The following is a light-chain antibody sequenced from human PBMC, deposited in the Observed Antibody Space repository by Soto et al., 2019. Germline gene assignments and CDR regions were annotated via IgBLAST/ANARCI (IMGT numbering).Light chain of an antibody. CDR3: CSYAGSYTLVV. J-gene: IGLJ2*01. CDR2: DVT. CDR1: SSDVGGYNY. V-gene: IGLV2-11*01. Sequence: QSALTQPRSVSGSPGQSVTISCTGTSSDVGGYNYDSWYQQHPGKAPKLMIYDVTERPSGVPDRFSGSKSGNTASLTISGLQAEDEADYYCCSYAGSYTLVVFGGGTKLTVL.